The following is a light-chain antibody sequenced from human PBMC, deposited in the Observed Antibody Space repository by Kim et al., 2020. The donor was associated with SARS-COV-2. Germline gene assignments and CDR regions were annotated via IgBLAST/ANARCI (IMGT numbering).Light chain of an antibody. J-gene: IGKJ4*01. CDR1: HDISTF. CDR2: SAS. CDR3: QQPTSFPLT. Sequence: ASVGDRVSITCRASHDISTFLAWYQQRPGRAPKLLIYSASNLESGVPSKFSGSGSGTEFTLTISSLQPEDIATYYCQQPTSFPLTFGGETKVDIK. V-gene: IGKV1-12*01.